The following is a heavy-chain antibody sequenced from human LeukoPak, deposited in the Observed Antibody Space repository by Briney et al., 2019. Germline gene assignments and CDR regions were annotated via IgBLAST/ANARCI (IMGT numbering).Heavy chain of an antibody. V-gene: IGHV3-23*01. Sequence: GGSLSLSCAASGFTFSNYAMSWVRQAPGKGLEWVSTIRTSGDNTYYADSVKGRFTISRDNSKNTLYLQMISLRAEDTALYYCAKCVTGWPNWFDPWGQGTLVTVSS. CDR3: AKCVTGWPNWFDP. CDR2: IRTSGDNT. D-gene: IGHD6-19*01. J-gene: IGHJ5*02. CDR1: GFTFSNYA.